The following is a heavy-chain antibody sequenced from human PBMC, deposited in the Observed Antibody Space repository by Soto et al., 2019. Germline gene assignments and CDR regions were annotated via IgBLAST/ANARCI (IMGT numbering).Heavy chain of an antibody. CDR2: ISGSGGST. J-gene: IGHJ4*02. CDR1: GFTFSSYA. Sequence: PGGSLRLSCAASGFTFSSYAMSWVRQAPGKGLEWVSAISGSGGSTYYADSVKGRFTISRDNSKNTLYLQMNSLRAEDTAVYYCAKNLIYCTNGVCYPQFFDYWGQGTLVTVSS. CDR3: AKNLIYCTNGVCYPQFFDY. D-gene: IGHD2-8*01. V-gene: IGHV3-23*01.